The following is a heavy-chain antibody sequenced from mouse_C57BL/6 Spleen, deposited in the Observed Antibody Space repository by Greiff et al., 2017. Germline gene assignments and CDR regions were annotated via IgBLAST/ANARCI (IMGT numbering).Heavy chain of an antibody. CDR1: GYTFTSYW. CDR2: IDPSDSET. CDR3: AREEITTVPWYFDV. J-gene: IGHJ1*03. V-gene: IGHV1-52*01. Sequence: VKLQQPGAELVRPGSSVKLSCKASGYTFTSYWMHWVKQRPIQGLEWIGNIDPSDSETHYNQKFKDKATLTVDKSSSTAYMQLSSLTSDDSAVYYCAREEITTVPWYFDVWGTGTTVTVSS. D-gene: IGHD1-1*01.